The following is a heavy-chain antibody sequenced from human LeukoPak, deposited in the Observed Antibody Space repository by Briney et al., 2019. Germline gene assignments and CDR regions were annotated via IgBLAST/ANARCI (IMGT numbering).Heavy chain of an antibody. D-gene: IGHD3-22*01. CDR2: ISSSSSYI. J-gene: IGHJ4*02. CDR1: GFTFSSYG. CDR3: AREEGYYYDEGGY. Sequence: GGSLRLSCGASGFTFSSYGMHWVRQAPGKGLEWVSSISSSSSYIYYADSVKGRFTISRDNAKNSLYLQMNSLRAEDTAVYYCAREEGYYYDEGGYWGQGTLVTVSS. V-gene: IGHV3-21*01.